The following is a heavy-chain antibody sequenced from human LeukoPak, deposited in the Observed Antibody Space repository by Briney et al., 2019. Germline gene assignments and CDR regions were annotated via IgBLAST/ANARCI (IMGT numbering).Heavy chain of an antibody. J-gene: IGHJ4*02. CDR3: ARVTTVTTSFHFDY. Sequence: SETLSLTCTVPGGSIGSGGYYWSWIRQPPGEGLEWIGYIYYSGSTYYHPSLKSRVTISLDTSKNQFSLKLSSVTAADTAVYYCARVTTVTTSFHFDYWGQGTLVTVSS. CDR1: GGSIGSGGYY. CDR2: IYYSGST. V-gene: IGHV4-30-4*01. D-gene: IGHD4-17*01.